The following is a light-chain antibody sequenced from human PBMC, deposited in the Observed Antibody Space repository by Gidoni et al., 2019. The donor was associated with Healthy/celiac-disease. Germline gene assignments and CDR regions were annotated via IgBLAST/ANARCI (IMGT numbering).Light chain of an antibody. CDR1: LDISNY. CDR2: DAS. Sequence: DIQMTQSPSSLSAYVGDRVTITCQASLDISNYLNWYQQKPGKAPKLLNYDASNLETGVPSRCSGSGSGTDITFTISSLPPEVIATYYRQRYDTPPLTFGGGTKVEIK. V-gene: IGKV1-33*01. J-gene: IGKJ4*01. CDR3: QRYDTPPLT.